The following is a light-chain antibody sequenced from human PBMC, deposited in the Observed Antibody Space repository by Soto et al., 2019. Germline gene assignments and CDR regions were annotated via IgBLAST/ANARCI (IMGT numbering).Light chain of an antibody. CDR1: QSVSSY. V-gene: IGKV3-11*01. Sequence: EIVLTQSPATLSLSPGERATLSCRASQSVSSYLAWYQQKPGQAPRLLIYDASNRATGIPARFSGSGSGTDFSLTISSLKPEDFAIYYCQQRSNWSLTSGGGTKVDIK. CDR3: QQRSNWSLT. J-gene: IGKJ4*01. CDR2: DAS.